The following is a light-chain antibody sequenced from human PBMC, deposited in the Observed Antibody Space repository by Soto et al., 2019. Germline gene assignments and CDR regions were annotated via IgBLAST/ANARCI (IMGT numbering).Light chain of an antibody. CDR2: LNSDGSH. V-gene: IGLV4-69*01. CDR1: SGHSSYA. CDR3: QTWGTGFEV. Sequence: QPVLTQSPSASASLGASVKLTCTLSSGHSSYAIAWHQQQPEKGPRYLMKLNSDGSHSKGDGIPDRFSGSSSGAERYLIISSLQSEDEADYYCQTWGTGFEVFGGGTKLTVL. J-gene: IGLJ2*01.